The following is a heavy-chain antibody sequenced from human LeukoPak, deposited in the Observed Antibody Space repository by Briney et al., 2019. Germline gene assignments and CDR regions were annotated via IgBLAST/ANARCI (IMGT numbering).Heavy chain of an antibody. D-gene: IGHD1-26*01. Sequence: SETLSLTCTVSGGSISSGDYYWSWIRQPPGKGLEWIGYIYYSGSTYYNPSLKSRVTISVDTSKNQFSLKLTSVTAADTAVYYCARGRWELPEGYFDSWGQGTLVTVSS. CDR1: GGSISSGDYY. J-gene: IGHJ4*02. V-gene: IGHV4-30-4*01. CDR3: ARGRWELPEGYFDS. CDR2: IYYSGST.